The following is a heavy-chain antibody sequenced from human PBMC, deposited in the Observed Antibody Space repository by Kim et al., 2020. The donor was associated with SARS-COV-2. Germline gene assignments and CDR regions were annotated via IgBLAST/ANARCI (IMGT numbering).Heavy chain of an antibody. J-gene: IGHJ2*01. Sequence: GGSLRLSCAASGFTFSSYAMTWVRQAPGKGLEWVSGITGSGVGTYYADSVKGRFTISRDNSKNTYYLQMNSLRAEDTAAYYCAKTGGYGDRHGYFDLWGR. V-gene: IGHV3-23*01. CDR1: GFTFSSYA. CDR3: AKTGGYGDRHGYFDL. D-gene: IGHD4-17*01. CDR2: ITGSGVGT.